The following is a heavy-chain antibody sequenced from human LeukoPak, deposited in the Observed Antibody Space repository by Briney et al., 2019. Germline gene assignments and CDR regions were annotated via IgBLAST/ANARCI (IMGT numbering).Heavy chain of an antibody. J-gene: IGHJ4*02. CDR1: GFTSSYYI. CDR2: IKRCSGEV. CDR3: ARDHGYAFDY. D-gene: IGHD5-12*01. Sequence: PGGSLRLSCVASGFTSSYYIMNSVRQAPGEGLEWVSYIKRCSGEVWYADSVKGRFTISRDDAKNSLYLQMTSLRDEDTAVYYCARDHGYAFDYWGQGTLVTVSS. V-gene: IGHV3-48*02.